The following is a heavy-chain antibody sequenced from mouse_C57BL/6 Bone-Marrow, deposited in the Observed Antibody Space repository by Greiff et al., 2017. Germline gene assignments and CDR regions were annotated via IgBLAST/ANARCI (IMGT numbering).Heavy chain of an antibody. CDR1: GYTFTSYW. V-gene: IGHV1-55*01. J-gene: IGHJ1*03. Sequence: QVHVKQPGAELVKPGASVKMSCKASGYTFTSYWITWVKQRPGQGLEWIGDIYPGSGSTNYNEKFKGKATLTVDTSSSTASMQLSSLTSEDSAVYYCARDDYVDWYFDVWGTGTTVTVSS. CDR2: IYPGSGST. CDR3: ARDDYVDWYFDV. D-gene: IGHD2-4*01.